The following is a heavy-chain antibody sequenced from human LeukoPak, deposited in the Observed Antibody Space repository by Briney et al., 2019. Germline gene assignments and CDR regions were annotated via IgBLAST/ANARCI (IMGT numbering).Heavy chain of an antibody. CDR3: ARVWGVTKFGIDY. Sequence: GGSLRLSCAASGFIFSSYGMHWVRQAPGKGLEWVAVIWFDGSNKYYVDSVKGRFTISRDNFKNTLYLQMDSLRAEDAAVYYCARVWGVTKFGIDYWGQGTLVTVSS. J-gene: IGHJ4*02. CDR2: IWFDGSNK. V-gene: IGHV3-33*01. D-gene: IGHD3-10*02. CDR1: GFIFSSYG.